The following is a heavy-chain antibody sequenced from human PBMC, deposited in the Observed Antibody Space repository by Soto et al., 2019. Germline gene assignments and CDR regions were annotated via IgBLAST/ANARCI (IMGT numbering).Heavy chain of an antibody. D-gene: IGHD3-16*01. Sequence: QVQLQESAPRLVSPSQTLSLTCTVSGGSISSAAYCWSWIRQAPDKGLEWIGHIYDGGTTYSNPSIKGRVTISAHTSKTQFSLKLSSVSAADTAVYYCARGPCGDNIDYWGQGIQVTVSS. CDR1: GGSISSAAYC. V-gene: IGHV4-30-4*01. CDR2: IYDGGTT. CDR3: ARGPCGDNIDY. J-gene: IGHJ4*02.